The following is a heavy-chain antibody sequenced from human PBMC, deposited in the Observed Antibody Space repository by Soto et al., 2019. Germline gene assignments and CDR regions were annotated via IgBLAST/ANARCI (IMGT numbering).Heavy chain of an antibody. V-gene: IGHV4-59*08. CDR2: IYYSGST. Sequence: PSETLSLTCTVSGGSISSYYWSWIRQPPGKGLEWIGYIYYSGSTNYNPSLKSRVTISVDTSKNQFSLKLSSVTAADTAVYYCARLLGFFEWLQYYYYGMDVSGQGTTVTVSS. J-gene: IGHJ6*02. CDR1: GGSISSYY. D-gene: IGHD3-3*01. CDR3: ARLLGFFEWLQYYYYGMDV.